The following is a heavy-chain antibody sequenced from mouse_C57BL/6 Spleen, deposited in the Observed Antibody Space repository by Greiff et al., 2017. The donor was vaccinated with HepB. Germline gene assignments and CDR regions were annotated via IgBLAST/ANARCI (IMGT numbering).Heavy chain of an antibody. D-gene: IGHD2-3*01. V-gene: IGHV1-80*01. CDR2: IYPGDGDT. Sequence: VQVVESGAELVKPGASVKISCKASGYAFSSYWMNWVKQRPGKGLEWIGQIYPGDGDTNYNGKFKGKATLTADKSSSTAYMQLSSLTSEDSAVYFCARGDDGYPFDYWGQGTTLTVSS. CDR1: GYAFSSYW. J-gene: IGHJ2*01. CDR3: ARGDDGYPFDY.